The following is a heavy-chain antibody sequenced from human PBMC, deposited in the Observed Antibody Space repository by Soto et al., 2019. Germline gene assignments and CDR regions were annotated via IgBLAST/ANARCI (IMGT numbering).Heavy chain of an antibody. V-gene: IGHV1-69*01. D-gene: IGHD1-7*01. Sequence: QAQLVQSGAELKEPGSSVRVSCKASGGTFAKFIMNWVRQTPGQGLEWMGGIVPLLGTPTYAEKFKGRVTISATGPTSTVSMQLTRLRCQDTALDCCERNGTYKSSLSTDSGMDVWGQGRKVTVSS. J-gene: IGHJ6*02. CDR1: GGTFAKFI. CDR3: ERNGTYKSSLSTDSGMDV. CDR2: IVPLLGTP.